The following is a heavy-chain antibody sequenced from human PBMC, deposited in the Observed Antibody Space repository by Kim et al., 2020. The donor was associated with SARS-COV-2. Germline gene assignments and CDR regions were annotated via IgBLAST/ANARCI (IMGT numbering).Heavy chain of an antibody. V-gene: IGHV4-4*02. Sequence: SETLSLTCAVSGGSISSSNWWNWVRQPPGKGLEWIGEIYHSGSTNYNPSLKSRVTISVDKSKNQFSLKLSSVTAADTAVYYCARDWNCSGGSCYSGMDVWGQGTTVTVSS. CDR3: ARDWNCSGGSCYSGMDV. J-gene: IGHJ6*02. CDR2: IYHSGST. D-gene: IGHD2-15*01. CDR1: GGSISSSNW.